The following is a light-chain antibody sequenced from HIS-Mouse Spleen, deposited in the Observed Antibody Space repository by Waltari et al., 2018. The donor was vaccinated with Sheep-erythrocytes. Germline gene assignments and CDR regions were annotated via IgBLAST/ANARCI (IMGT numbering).Light chain of an antibody. CDR1: KLGDKY. Sequence: SYELTQPPSVSVSPGQTASITCSGDKLGDKYACWYQQKPGQSPVLVIYKDSKRPSGIPARFSSSSYGNTATLTIGGTQAMDEADYYCQAWDSSTAWNVVLGGGTKLTVL. CDR3: QAWDSSTAWNVV. V-gene: IGLV3-1*01. J-gene: IGLJ2*01. CDR2: KDS.